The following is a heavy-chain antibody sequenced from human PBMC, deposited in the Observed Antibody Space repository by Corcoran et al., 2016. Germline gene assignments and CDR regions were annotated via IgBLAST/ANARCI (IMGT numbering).Heavy chain of an antibody. CDR3: TTVRLDIVVVPAAVYYYYGMDV. CDR1: GFTFSNAR. CDR2: IKSKTDGGTT. Sequence: EVQLVESGGGLVKPGGSLRLSCAASGFTFSNARMSWVRQAPGKGLEWVGRIKSKTDGGTTDYAAPVKGRFTISRVDSKNTLYLQMNSLKTEDTAGYYGTTVRLDIVVVPAAVYYYYGMDVWGQGTTVTVSS. J-gene: IGHJ6*02. D-gene: IGHD2-2*03. V-gene: IGHV3-15*01.